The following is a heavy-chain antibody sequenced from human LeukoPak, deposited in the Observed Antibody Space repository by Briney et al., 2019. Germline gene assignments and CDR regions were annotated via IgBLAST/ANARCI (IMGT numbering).Heavy chain of an antibody. CDR2: ISYSGSP. V-gene: IGHV4-59*08. D-gene: IGHD3-10*01. CDR3: ARRGVWFGAPGGYYYGMDV. CDR1: GASISSYY. Sequence: SETLSLTCTVSGASISSYYWSWIRQPPGKGLEWIGYISYSGSPNYNPSLKSRVTISVDTSKNQFSLKLSPVTAADTAVYYCARRGVWFGAPGGYYYGMDVWGQGTTVTVSS. J-gene: IGHJ6*02.